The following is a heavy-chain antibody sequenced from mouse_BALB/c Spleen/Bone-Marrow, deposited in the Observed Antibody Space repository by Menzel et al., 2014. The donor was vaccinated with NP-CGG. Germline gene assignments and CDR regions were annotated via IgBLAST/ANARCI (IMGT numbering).Heavy chain of an antibody. Sequence: VQLQQSGDELVKPGASVKLSCMASGFTFTSYWIHWVKQRPGQGPEWIGEINPSNGRTNYNEKFKRKATLTEDKSSSTAYMQLSGLTSEDSAVCYCARDGNYRYAMDYWGQGTSVTVSS. V-gene: IGHV1S81*02. D-gene: IGHD2-1*01. CDR2: INPSNGRT. CDR3: ARDGNYRYAMDY. J-gene: IGHJ4*01. CDR1: GFTFTSYW.